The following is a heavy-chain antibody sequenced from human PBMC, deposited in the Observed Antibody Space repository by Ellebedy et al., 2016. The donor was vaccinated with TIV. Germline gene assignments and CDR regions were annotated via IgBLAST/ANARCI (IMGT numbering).Heavy chain of an antibody. J-gene: IGHJ5*02. Sequence: GESLKISCVASGFTFRSYAMSWVRQAPGKGLEWVAGVNAGGIVIAYADSVKGRFTISRDDSQNTVFLQMNSLTVDDMAVYYCVRLPTARIARDVSVAWFGRWGQGTLVTVSS. CDR2: VNAGGIVI. V-gene: IGHV3-23*01. D-gene: IGHD6-13*01. CDR1: GFTFRSYA. CDR3: VRLPTARIARDVSVAWFGR.